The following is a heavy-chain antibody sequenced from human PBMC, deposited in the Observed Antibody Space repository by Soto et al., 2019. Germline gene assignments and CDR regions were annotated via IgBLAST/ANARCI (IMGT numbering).Heavy chain of an antibody. CDR2: IYYSGST. V-gene: IGHV4-61*01. J-gene: IGHJ5*02. CDR1: GGSVSSGSYS. D-gene: IGHD1-26*01. Sequence: PSETLSLTCTVSGGSVSSGSYSWSWIRQPPGKGLEWVGYIYYSGSTNYNPSLKSRVTISVDTSKNQFSLKLSSVTAADTAVYYCARENGSSPYSWCDPWRQGTLVTVSS. CDR3: ARENGSSPYSWCDP.